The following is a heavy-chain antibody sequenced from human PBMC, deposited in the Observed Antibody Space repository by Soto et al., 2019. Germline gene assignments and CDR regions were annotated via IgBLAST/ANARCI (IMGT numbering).Heavy chain of an antibody. J-gene: IGHJ4*02. D-gene: IGHD3-10*01. V-gene: IGHV3-30*18. CDR3: AQGEVRGISHYYFDY. CDR1: GFTFRWFG. Sequence: GGSLRLSCAGSGFTFRWFGMNWVRQAPGKGLEWVARISNDVSNEYYVDSVKGRFTIPRDNSKNTLYLQMDSLRAEGTAVYYCAQGEVRGISHYYFDYWGQGTLVTVSS. CDR2: ISNDVSNE.